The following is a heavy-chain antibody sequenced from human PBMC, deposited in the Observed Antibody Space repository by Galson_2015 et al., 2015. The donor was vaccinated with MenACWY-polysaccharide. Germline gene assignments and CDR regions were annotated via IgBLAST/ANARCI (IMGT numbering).Heavy chain of an antibody. CDR3: AKDQRWNLPAC. CDR1: GFIFSNYW. CDR2: INTDGSVT. V-gene: IGHV3-74*01. Sequence: SLRLSCAASGFIFSNYWMHWVRQAPGKGLVWVSRINTDGSVTSYADSVKGRFTISRDNAKNRLLLQMNSLSVDDTVVYYCAKDQRWNLPACWGQGILVTVTS. D-gene: IGHD1-7*01. J-gene: IGHJ4*02.